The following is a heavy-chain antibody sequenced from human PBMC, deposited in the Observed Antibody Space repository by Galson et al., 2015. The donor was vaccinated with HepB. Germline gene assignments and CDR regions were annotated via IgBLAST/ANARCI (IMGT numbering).Heavy chain of an antibody. J-gene: IGHJ4*02. CDR2: IYYSGST. CDR3: AREGVTGLDY. Sequence: TLSLTCTVSGGSISSGGYYWSWIRQHPGKGLEWIGYIYYSGSTYYNPSLKSRVTISVYTSKNQFSLKLSSVTAADTAVYYCAREGVTGLDYWGQGTLVTVSS. D-gene: IGHD2-21*02. CDR1: GGSISSGGYY. V-gene: IGHV4-31*03.